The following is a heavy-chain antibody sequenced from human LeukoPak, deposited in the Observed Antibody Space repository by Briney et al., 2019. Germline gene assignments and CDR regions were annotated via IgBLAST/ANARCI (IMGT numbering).Heavy chain of an antibody. CDR3: AKDPYYDILTGYYHFDY. D-gene: IGHD3-9*01. V-gene: IGHV3-11*01. Sequence: TGGSLRLSCAASGFTFSDYYMSWIRQAPGKGLEWVSYISSSGSTIYYADTVKGRFTISRDNSKSTLSLQINSLRAEDTAVYYCAKDPYYDILTGYYHFDYWGQGTLVTVSS. CDR2: ISSSGSTI. CDR1: GFTFSDYY. J-gene: IGHJ4*02.